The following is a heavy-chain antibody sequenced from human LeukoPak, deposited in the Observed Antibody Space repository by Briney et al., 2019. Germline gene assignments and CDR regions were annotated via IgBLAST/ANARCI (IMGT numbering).Heavy chain of an antibody. J-gene: IGHJ4*02. CDR1: GFTFSSYW. D-gene: IGHD3-10*01. Sequence: PGGSLRLSCAASGFTFSSYWMSWVRQAPGKGLEWVGFIRSKAYGGTTEYAASVKGRFTISRDDSKSIAYLQMNSLKTEDTAVYYCTRDLPDNSGTPDGYWGQGTLVTVSS. CDR3: TRDLPDNSGTPDGY. CDR2: IRSKAYGGTT. V-gene: IGHV3-49*04.